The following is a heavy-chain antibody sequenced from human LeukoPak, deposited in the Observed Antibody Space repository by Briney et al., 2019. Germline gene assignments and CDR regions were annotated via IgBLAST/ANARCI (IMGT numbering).Heavy chain of an antibody. CDR1: GGTFSNHA. Sequence: SVKVSCKASGGTFSNHAINWVRQAPGQGLEWVGGITPIFGKGNYLQKLQGRVTITADESTSTVYMELNRLRFEDTAIYYCARASSDDTAMATPFAYWGQGTLVTVSS. CDR2: ITPIFGKG. V-gene: IGHV1-69*01. J-gene: IGHJ4*02. D-gene: IGHD2-2*01. CDR3: ARASSDDTAMATPFAY.